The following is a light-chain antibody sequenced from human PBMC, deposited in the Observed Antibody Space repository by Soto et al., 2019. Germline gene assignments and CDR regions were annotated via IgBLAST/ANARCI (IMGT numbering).Light chain of an antibody. V-gene: IGKV1-9*01. CDR1: QSIGRF. CDR3: QQLSSYPLT. J-gene: IGKJ4*01. CDR2: VAS. Sequence: DIQMTQSPSSLSASVGDRVTITCRASQSIGRFLNWHQQKPGKAPNVLINVASTLRSGVPSRFSGGGSGTDFTLTISSLQPEDFATYYCQQLSSYPLTFGGGTKVEI.